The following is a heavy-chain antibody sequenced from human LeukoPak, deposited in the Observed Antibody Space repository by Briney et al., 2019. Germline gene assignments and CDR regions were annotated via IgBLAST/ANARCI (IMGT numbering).Heavy chain of an antibody. CDR3: AREAPPVYCSGGSCYNTPLDY. D-gene: IGHD2-15*01. J-gene: IGHJ4*02. CDR1: GFTFSSYG. CDR2: TSYDGSNK. Sequence: GGSLRLSCAASGFTFSSYGMHWVRQAPGKGLEWVAVTSYDGSNKYYADSVKGRFTISRDNSKNTLYLQMNSLRAEDTAVYYWAREAPPVYCSGGSCYNTPLDYWGQGTLVTVSS. V-gene: IGHV3-30*03.